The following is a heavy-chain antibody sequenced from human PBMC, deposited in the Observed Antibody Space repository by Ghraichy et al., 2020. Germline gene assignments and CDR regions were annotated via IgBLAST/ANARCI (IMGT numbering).Heavy chain of an antibody. D-gene: IGHD2-2*01. CDR2: IYYSGST. V-gene: IGHV4-39*02. Sequence: ESLNISCTVSGGSISSSSYYWGWIRQPPGKGLEWIGSIYYSGSTYYNPSLKSRVTISVDTSKNQFSLKLSSVTAADTAVYYCAREGENCSSTSCFWGWFDPWGQGTLVTVSS. CDR1: GGSISSSSYY. CDR3: AREGENCSSTSCFWGWFDP. J-gene: IGHJ5*02.